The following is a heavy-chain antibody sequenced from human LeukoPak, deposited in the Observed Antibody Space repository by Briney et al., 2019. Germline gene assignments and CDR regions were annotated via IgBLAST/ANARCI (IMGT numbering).Heavy chain of an antibody. J-gene: IGHJ4*02. CDR3: AKEEVPNDF. CDR2: ISRSGEIT. CDR1: GFTFSTSA. V-gene: IGHV3-23*01. Sequence: GGSLRLSCAASGFTFSTSAMSCVRQAPGKGLEWVSGISRSGEITYYEDSVRGRFTISKDISKNTLYLQMDSLRAEGTAIYYCAKEEVPNDFWGQGTLVTVSS. D-gene: IGHD1-1*01.